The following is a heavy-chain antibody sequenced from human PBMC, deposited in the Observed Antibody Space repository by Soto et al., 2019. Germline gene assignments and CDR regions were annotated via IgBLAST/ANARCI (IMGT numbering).Heavy chain of an antibody. CDR3: ATNEFSVDY. CDR2: ISSSGIFT. J-gene: IGHJ4*02. V-gene: IGHV3-21*04. CDR1: GFISGYS. Sequence: EVQLVESGGGLVKPGGSLRLSCAASGFISGYSMIWVRQAPGKGLEWVSHISSSGIFTDYAASVKGRFTISRDNAKNSLYLEMNSLGAEDTVVYYCATNEFSVDYCGQGTLVTVSS. D-gene: IGHD1-1*01.